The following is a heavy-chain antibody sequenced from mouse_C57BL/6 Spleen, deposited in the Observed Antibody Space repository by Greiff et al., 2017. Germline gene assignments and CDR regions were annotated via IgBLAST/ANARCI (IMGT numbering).Heavy chain of an antibody. D-gene: IGHD1-3*01. Sequence: QVQLQQPGAELVRPGSSVKLSCKASGYTFTSYWMDWVKQRPGQGLEWIGNIYPSDSETHYNQKFKDKATLTVDKSSNTAYMQLSSLTSEDSAVYYCARKRGSYWYFDVWGTGTTVTVSS. V-gene: IGHV1-61*01. CDR1: GYTFTSYW. CDR3: ARKRGSYWYFDV. CDR2: IYPSDSET. J-gene: IGHJ1*03.